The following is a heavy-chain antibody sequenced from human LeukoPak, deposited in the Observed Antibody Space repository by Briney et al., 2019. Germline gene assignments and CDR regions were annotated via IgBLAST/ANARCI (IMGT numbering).Heavy chain of an antibody. CDR1: GFIFKNYA. J-gene: IGHJ3*02. CDR3: ASFQQLRYFDWSRVDDAFDI. D-gene: IGHD3-9*01. Sequence: GGSLRPSCAASGFIFKNYAMNWVRQAPGKGLEWVSAFSGTGDTTFYADSVKGRFTFSRDNTKNTVDLQMDSLRVDDTAVYYCASFQQLRYFDWSRVDDAFDIWGQGTMVTVSS. CDR2: FSGTGDTT. V-gene: IGHV3-23*01.